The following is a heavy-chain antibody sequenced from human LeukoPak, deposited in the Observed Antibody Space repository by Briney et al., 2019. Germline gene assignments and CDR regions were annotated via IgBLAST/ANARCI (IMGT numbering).Heavy chain of an antibody. CDR2: ISAYNGNT. CDR3: ARLVYYDFWSGYTNTHFDY. J-gene: IGHJ4*02. Sequence: ASVKVSCKASGYTFTSYGISWVRQAPGQGLEWMGWISAYNGNTNYAQKIPGRVTMTTDTSTSTAYMELRSLRSDDTAVYYCARLVYYDFWSGYTNTHFDYWGQGTLVTVSS. V-gene: IGHV1-18*01. D-gene: IGHD3-3*01. CDR1: GYTFTSYG.